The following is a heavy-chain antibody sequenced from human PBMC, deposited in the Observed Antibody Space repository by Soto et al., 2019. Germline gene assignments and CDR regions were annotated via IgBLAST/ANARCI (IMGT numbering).Heavy chain of an antibody. V-gene: IGHV3-66*01. Sequence: GGSLRLSCAASGFTVSSNYMSWVRQAPGKGLEWVSVIYSGGSTNYADSVKGRFTNSRDNSQNMLYLQMNSLRAEETTVYYCARDNRRGSASLMKLDYYYMDVWGKGTTVTVSS. CDR2: IYSGGST. D-gene: IGHD3-10*01. CDR3: ARDNRRGSASLMKLDYYYMDV. CDR1: GFTVSSNY. J-gene: IGHJ6*03.